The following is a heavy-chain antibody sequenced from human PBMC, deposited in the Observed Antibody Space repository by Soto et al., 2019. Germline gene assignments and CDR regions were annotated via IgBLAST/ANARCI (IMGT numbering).Heavy chain of an antibody. CDR2: SHQSGST. CDR1: GVSISSHDW. V-gene: IGHV4-4*02. J-gene: IGHJ4*02. CDR3: ATRDNSKFY. D-gene: IGHD6-13*01. Sequence: QVQLQESGPGLVKPSGTLSLTCAVSGVSISSHDWWTWVRQPPGKGLEWIGESHQSGSTNYNSSLESRVTIEVDTSKNQFSLKLRSATVADTAVYYCATRDNSKFYWGQGTLVTVSS.